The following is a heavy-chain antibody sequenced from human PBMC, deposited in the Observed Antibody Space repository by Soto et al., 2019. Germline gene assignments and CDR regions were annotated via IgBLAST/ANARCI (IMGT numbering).Heavy chain of an antibody. CDR3: ASLEYYYGSGIPYGMDV. Sequence: QVQLVQSGAEVKKPGSSVKVSCKASGGTFSSYAISWVRQAPGQWLEWMGGIIPIFGTANYAQKFQGRVTITAHKSTSTAYKELSSLRSEDTSVYYCASLEYYYGSGIPYGMDVWGQGTTVTVSS. CDR1: GGTFSSYA. V-gene: IGHV1-69*06. J-gene: IGHJ6*02. D-gene: IGHD3-10*01. CDR2: IIPIFGTA.